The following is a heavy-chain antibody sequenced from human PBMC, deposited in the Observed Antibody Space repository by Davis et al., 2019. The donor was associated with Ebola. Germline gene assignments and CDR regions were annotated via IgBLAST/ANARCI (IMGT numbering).Heavy chain of an antibody. CDR1: VITFSSYA. CDR2: ISGSGGST. Sequence: PGGSLRLSCTDSVITFSSYAMTWVRQAPGKGLEWVSAISGSGGSTYYADSVKGRFTISRDNSKKTLYLQMNSLHQGPIGLPPGTLLQEHLWG. V-gene: IGHV3-23*01. J-gene: IGHJ6*01. CDR3: TLLQEHL.